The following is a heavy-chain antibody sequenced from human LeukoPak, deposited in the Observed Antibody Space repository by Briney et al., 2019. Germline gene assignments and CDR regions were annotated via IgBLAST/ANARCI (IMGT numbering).Heavy chain of an antibody. J-gene: IGHJ3*02. CDR1: GFTFSSYE. CDR2: ISSSSSTI. V-gene: IGHV3-48*02. CDR3: ARGGSILVVTNDAFDI. D-gene: IGHD3-22*01. Sequence: QPGGSLRLSCAASGFTFSSYEMNWVRQAPGKGLEWVSYISSSSSTIYYADSVKGRFTISRDNARNSLYLQMNSLRDEDTAVYYCARGGSILVVTNDAFDIWGQGTLVTVSS.